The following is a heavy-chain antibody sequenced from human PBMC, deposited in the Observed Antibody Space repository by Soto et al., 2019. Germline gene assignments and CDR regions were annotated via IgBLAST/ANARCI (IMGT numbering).Heavy chain of an antibody. V-gene: IGHV3-30-3*01. Sequence: QVKLVESGGTVVQPGRSLRLSCAASGFSFSKYAMHWVRQAPGKGLEWVAVITYDATNEYYADSVKGRFTISRDNSNNTLSLHMSSLRLADTVVYYCARKAVPDFWGQGTLVTVSS. J-gene: IGHJ4*02. CDR2: ITYDATNE. CDR1: GFSFSKYA. CDR3: ARKAVPDF. D-gene: IGHD6-19*01.